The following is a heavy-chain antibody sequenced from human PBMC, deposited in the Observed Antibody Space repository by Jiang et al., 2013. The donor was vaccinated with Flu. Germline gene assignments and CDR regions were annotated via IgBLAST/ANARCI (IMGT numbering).Heavy chain of an antibody. Sequence: SCKASGGTFSSYAISWVRQAPGQGLEWMGRIIPILGIANYAQKFQGRVTITADKSTSTAYMELSSLRSEDTAVYYCASGSPMVRGAFDYWGQGTLVTVSS. J-gene: IGHJ4*02. CDR3: ASGSPMVRGAFDY. CDR1: GGTFSSYA. D-gene: IGHD3-10*01. CDR2: IIPILGIA. V-gene: IGHV1-69*04.